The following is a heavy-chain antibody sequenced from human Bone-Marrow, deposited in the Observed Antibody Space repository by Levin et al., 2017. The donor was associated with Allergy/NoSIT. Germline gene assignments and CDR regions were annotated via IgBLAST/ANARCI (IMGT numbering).Heavy chain of an antibody. CDR1: GYTFNSYY. D-gene: IGHD3-10*01. V-gene: IGHV1-2*02. J-gene: IGHJ4*02. CDR2: INPYSGDT. CDR3: ARRSKRFSDLDF. Sequence: ASVKVSCKASGYTFNSYYIHWVRQAPGQGLEWMGWINPYSGDTNYAQKFQGRIIMARDSSITTVYLALSRLTSDDTAMYFCARRSKRFSDLDFWGWGTLVTVSS.